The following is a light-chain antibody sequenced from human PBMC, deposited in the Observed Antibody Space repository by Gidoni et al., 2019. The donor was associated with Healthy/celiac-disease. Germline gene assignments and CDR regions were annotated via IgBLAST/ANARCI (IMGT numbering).Light chain of an antibody. CDR3: QQSYSTPLT. J-gene: IGKJ4*01. V-gene: IGKV1-39*01. CDR2: AAS. Sequence: DIQMTQSPSSLSASVGDRVTITCRASQSISSYLNWYQQKPGQATKLLIYAASSLQSGLPSRFSGSGSATDFTLTISSLQPEYSATYYCQQSYSTPLTFGGGTKVEIK. CDR1: QSISSY.